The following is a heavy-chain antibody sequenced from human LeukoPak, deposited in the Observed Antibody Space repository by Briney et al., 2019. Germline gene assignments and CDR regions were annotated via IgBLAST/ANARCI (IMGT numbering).Heavy chain of an antibody. Sequence: PQTLSLTCTVSGGSISSGGYYWSWIRQHPGKGLEWIGYIYYSGSTYYNPSLKSRVTISVDTSKNQFSLKLSSVTAADTAVYYCAVSAFEVFDYWGQGTLVTVSS. V-gene: IGHV4-31*03. D-gene: IGHD2/OR15-2a*01. J-gene: IGHJ4*02. CDR2: IYYSGST. CDR3: AVSAFEVFDY. CDR1: GGSISSGGYY.